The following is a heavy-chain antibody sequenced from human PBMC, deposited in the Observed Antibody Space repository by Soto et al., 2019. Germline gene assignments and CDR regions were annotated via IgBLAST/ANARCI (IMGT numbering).Heavy chain of an antibody. Sequence: ASETLSLTCTVSGASISGFYWSWIRKSAGKGLEWIGRIYATGTTDYNPSLKSRVMMSVDTSKKQFSLKLRSVTAADTAVYYCVRDGTKTLRDWFDPWGQGMSVTVSS. V-gene: IGHV4-4*07. CDR1: GASISGFY. CDR3: VRDGTKTLRDWFDP. J-gene: IGHJ5*02. CDR2: IYATGTT. D-gene: IGHD1-1*01.